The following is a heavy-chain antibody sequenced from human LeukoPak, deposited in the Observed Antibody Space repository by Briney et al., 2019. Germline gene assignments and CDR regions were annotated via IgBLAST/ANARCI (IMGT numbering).Heavy chain of an antibody. J-gene: IGHJ4*02. CDR1: GYTFTSYG. D-gene: IGHD2-2*01. CDR3: ATSFEGYCSSTSCSGY. V-gene: IGHV1-18*01. CDR2: ISAYNGNT. Sequence: ASVKVSCKASGYTFTSYGISWVRQAPGQGLEWMGWISAYNGNTNYAQKLQGRVTMTTDTSTSTAYMELRSLRSDDTAVYYCATSFEGYCSSTSCSGYWGRGTLVTVSS.